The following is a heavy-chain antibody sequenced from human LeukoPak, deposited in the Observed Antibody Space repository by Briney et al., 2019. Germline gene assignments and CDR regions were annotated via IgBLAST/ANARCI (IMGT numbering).Heavy chain of an antibody. CDR3: VFQGYDSSGYYFDY. Sequence: GGSLRLSCAASGFTFSDYYMSWIRQAPGKGLEWVSYISSSGSTIYYADSVRGRFTISRDNAKNSLYLQMNSLRAEDTAVYYCVFQGYDSSGYYFDYWGQGTLVTVSS. CDR1: GFTFSDYY. D-gene: IGHD3-22*01. V-gene: IGHV3-11*01. CDR2: ISSSGSTI. J-gene: IGHJ4*02.